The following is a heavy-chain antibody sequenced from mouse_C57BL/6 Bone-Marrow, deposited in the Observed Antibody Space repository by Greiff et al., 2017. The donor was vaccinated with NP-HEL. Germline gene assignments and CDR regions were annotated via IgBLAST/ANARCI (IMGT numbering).Heavy chain of an antibody. CDR3: ARWDYYGSSYVGYFDV. CDR2: INPNNGGT. Sequence: EVQLQQSGPELVKPGASVKIPCKASGYTFTDYNMDWVKQSHGKSLEWIGDINPNNGGTIYNQKFKGKATLTVDKSSSTAYMELRSLTSEDTAVYYCARWDYYGSSYVGYFDVWGTGTTVTVSS. CDR1: GYTFTDYN. D-gene: IGHD1-1*01. J-gene: IGHJ1*03. V-gene: IGHV1-18*01.